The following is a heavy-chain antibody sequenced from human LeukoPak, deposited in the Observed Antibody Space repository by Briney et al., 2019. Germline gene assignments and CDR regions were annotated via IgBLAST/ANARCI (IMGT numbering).Heavy chain of an antibody. D-gene: IGHD3-9*01. CDR2: IYYSGST. Sequence: SQTLSLTCTVSGGSISSGGYYWSWIRQPPGKGLEWIRYIYYSGSTNYNPSLKSRVTISVDTSKNQFSLKLSSVTAADTAVYYCARFHGWPDDYDILNGDYYYYGMDVWGQGTTVTVSS. CDR3: ARFHGWPDDYDILNGDYYYYGMDV. CDR1: GGSISSGGYY. J-gene: IGHJ6*02. V-gene: IGHV4-61*08.